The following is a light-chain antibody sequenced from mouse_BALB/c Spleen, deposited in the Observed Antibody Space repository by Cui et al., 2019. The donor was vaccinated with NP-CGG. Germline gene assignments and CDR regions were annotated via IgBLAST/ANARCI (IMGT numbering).Light chain of an antibody. Sequence: QAVLTQESALTTSPGETVTLTCRSSTGAVTTSNYANWVQEKPDYLFTGLIGGTNNRVPGVPARFSGSLIGDKAALTITGAQIEDEAIYFCALWYSNHWVFGGGTKLTVL. CDR2: GTN. CDR3: ALWYSNHWV. V-gene: IGLV1*01. CDR1: TGAVTTSNY. J-gene: IGLJ1*01.